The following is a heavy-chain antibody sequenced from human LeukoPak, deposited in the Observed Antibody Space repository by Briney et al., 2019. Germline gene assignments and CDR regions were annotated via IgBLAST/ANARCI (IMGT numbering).Heavy chain of an antibody. V-gene: IGHV4-59*01. CDR1: GCSISSYY. D-gene: IGHD7-27*01. CDR2: IYYSGST. Sequence: SETLSLTCTVSGCSISSYYWSWIRQPPGKGLEWIGYIYYSGSTNYNPSLKSRVTISVDTSKNQFSLKLSSVTAADTAVYYCARDLANWGNWYFDLWGRGTLVTVSS. J-gene: IGHJ2*01. CDR3: ARDLANWGNWYFDL.